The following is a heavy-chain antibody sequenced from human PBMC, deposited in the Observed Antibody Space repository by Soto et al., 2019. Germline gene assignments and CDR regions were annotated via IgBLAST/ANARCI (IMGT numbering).Heavy chain of an antibody. Sequence: QVQLQESGPGLVKPSQTLSLTCAISGDSVSSNSAAWNWIRLSPSRGLEWLARTYYRSRWYNDYAVSLRSRITVNADTSKNPFSLQLTSVPPEDTAVYYCAGTTSHQWYYMDVWGKGTTVTVSS. D-gene: IGHD1-7*01. J-gene: IGHJ6*03. CDR2: TYYRSRWYN. CDR1: GDSVSSNSAA. CDR3: AGTTSHQWYYMDV. V-gene: IGHV6-1*01.